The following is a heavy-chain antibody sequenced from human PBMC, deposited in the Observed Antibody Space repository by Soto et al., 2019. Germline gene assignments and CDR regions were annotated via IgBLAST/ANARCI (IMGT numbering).Heavy chain of an antibody. CDR3: ARDSGVDSGYGNWFDP. V-gene: IGHV4-30-2*01. CDR2: IYHSGST. D-gene: IGHD5-12*01. J-gene: IGHJ5*02. CDR1: GGSISSGGYS. Sequence: PSETLSLTCAVSGGSISSGGYSWSWIRQPPGKGLEWIGYIYHSGSTYYNPSLKSRVTISVDRSKNQFSLKLSSVTAADTAVYYCARDSGVDSGYGNWFDPWGQGTLVTVSS.